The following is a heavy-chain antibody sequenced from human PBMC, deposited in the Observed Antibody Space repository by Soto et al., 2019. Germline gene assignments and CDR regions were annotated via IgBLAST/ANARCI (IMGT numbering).Heavy chain of an antibody. CDR1: GGSISSGDYY. CDR3: ANLRLGVGRTSLYGYYYGMDV. J-gene: IGHJ6*02. CDR2: IYYSGST. D-gene: IGHD2-2*01. Sequence: PSETLSLTCTVSGGSISSGDYYWSWICQPPGKGLEWIGYIYYSGSTYYNPSLKSRVTISVDTSKNQFSLKLSSVTAADTAVYYCANLRLGVGRTSLYGYYYGMDVWGQGTTVTVYS. V-gene: IGHV4-30-4*01.